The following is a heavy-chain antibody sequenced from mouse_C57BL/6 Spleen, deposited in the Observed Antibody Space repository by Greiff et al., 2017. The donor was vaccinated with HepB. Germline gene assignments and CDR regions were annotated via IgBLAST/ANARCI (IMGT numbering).Heavy chain of an antibody. CDR2: INPSTGGT. D-gene: IGHD2-1*01. Sequence: EVQLQQSGPELVKPGASVKISCKASGYSFTGYYMNWVKQSPEKSLEWIGEINPSTGGTTYNQKFKAKATLTVDKSSSTAYMQLKSLTSEDSAVYYCARSEDYGNLDYFDYWGQGTTLTVSS. J-gene: IGHJ2*01. V-gene: IGHV1-42*01. CDR3: ARSEDYGNLDYFDY. CDR1: GYSFTGYY.